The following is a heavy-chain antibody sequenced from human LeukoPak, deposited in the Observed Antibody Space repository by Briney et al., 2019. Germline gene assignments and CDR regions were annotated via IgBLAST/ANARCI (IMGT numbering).Heavy chain of an antibody. J-gene: IGHJ4*02. CDR2: IDNGGKT. CDR3: ARGSLVHYYGSGSYRIRAGFDY. Sequence: GGSLRLSCAASGFTVSGNYMSWVRQAPGKGLECVSVIDNGGKTYYADPVKGRFTISRDNAKNSLFLQMNSLRAEDTAVYYCARGSLVHYYGSGSYRIRAGFDYWGQGTLVTVSS. D-gene: IGHD3-10*01. V-gene: IGHV3-66*01. CDR1: GFTVSGNY.